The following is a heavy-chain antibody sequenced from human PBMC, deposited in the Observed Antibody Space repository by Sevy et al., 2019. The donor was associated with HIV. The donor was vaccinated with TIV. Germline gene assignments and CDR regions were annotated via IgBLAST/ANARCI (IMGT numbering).Heavy chain of an antibody. CDR1: GFTFSTYT. CDR3: ARPYGSGSWEAFDI. D-gene: IGHD3-10*01. Sequence: GGSLGLSCAASGFTFSTYTMNWVRQAPGKGLEWVSSISSSSNYIYYADSLKGRFTISRDNAKNSVYLQMNSLRAEDTAVYYCARPYGSGSWEAFDIWGQGTMVTVSS. CDR2: ISSSSNYI. V-gene: IGHV3-21*01. J-gene: IGHJ3*02.